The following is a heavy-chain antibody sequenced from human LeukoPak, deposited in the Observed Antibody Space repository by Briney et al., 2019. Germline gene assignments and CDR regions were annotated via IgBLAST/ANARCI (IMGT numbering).Heavy chain of an antibody. V-gene: IGHV3-48*01. J-gene: IGHJ5*02. D-gene: IGHD2-2*01. CDR1: GFTSSSYG. Sequence: PGGSLRLSCAASGFTSSSYGMNWVRQAPGKGLEWVSYISGGASVIYYADSVKGRFTISRDNARSSLYLQMNSLRAEDTAVYYCARAYCSSTSCFDSWFDPGRQGTLVTVSS. CDR2: ISGGASVI. CDR3: ARAYCSSTSCFDSWFDP.